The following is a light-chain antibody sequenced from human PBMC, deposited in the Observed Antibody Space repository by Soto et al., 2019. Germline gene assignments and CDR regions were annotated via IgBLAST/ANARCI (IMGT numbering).Light chain of an antibody. J-gene: IGKJ5*01. V-gene: IGKV3-20*01. CDR2: GAS. CDR3: QQYGNSPMT. Sequence: ETVLTQSPSTLSLSPGERATLSCRASQSVSSNYLAWYQQKPSHPPRLLIYGASSRTTGIPDRFSGSGSGTEFTLPSSRLEPEDFAVYDYQQYGNSPMTFGQGTRLEIK. CDR1: QSVSSNY.